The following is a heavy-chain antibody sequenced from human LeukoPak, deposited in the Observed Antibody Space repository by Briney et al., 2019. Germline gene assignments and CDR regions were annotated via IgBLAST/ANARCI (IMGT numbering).Heavy chain of an antibody. J-gene: IGHJ4*02. CDR3: ARDGWPAFDY. CDR1: GDSVSSNAAA. D-gene: IGHD2-15*01. V-gene: IGHV6-1*01. Sequence: SQTLSLTCVIAGDSVSSNAAAWNWIRQSPLRGLEWLGRTFYRSKWYNDYAGSVKSRITISPDTSKNHFSLQLDSVTPEDTAMYYCARDGWPAFDYWGQGSLVTVSS. CDR2: TFYRSKWYN.